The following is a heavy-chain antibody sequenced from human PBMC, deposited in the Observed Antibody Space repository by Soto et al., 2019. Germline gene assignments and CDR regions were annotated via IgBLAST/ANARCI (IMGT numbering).Heavy chain of an antibody. D-gene: IGHD3-22*01. CDR1: GFTFSSYA. J-gene: IGHJ4*02. CDR3: ARGRVVRYYYDSSGYSITDFDY. Sequence: GGSLRLSCAASGFTFSSYAMHWVRQAPGKGLEWVAVISYDGSNKYYADSVKGRFTISRDNSKNTLYLQMNSLRAEDTAVYYCARGRVVRYYYDSSGYSITDFDYWGQGTLVTVSS. V-gene: IGHV3-30-3*01. CDR2: ISYDGSNK.